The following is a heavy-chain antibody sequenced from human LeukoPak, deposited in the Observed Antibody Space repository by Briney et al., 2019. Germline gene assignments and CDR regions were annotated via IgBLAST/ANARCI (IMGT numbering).Heavy chain of an antibody. Sequence: GGSLTLSCAASGFSFSIYSMNWVRQAPGKGLEWVAIIWYDGSNKYYGDSVKGRFTISRDDSKNTLNLQMNSLREEDTAVYYCARESGGANDYWGQGILVTVSS. J-gene: IGHJ4*02. V-gene: IGHV3-33*08. CDR2: IWYDGSNK. CDR3: ARESGGANDY. CDR1: GFSFSIYS. D-gene: IGHD2-21*01.